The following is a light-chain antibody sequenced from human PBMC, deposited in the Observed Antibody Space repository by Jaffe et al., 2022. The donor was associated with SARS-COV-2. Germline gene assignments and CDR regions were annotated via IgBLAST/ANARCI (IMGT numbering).Light chain of an antibody. CDR2: QAS. Sequence: DIQMTQSPSTLSASVGDRVTITCRASQSIGTWLAWYQQKPGKAPDVLIYQASRLQNGVPSRFSGSGSGTEFTLTISSLQPDDFATYYCQHYDTYSGTFGQGTKLEIK. V-gene: IGKV1-5*03. CDR1: QSIGTW. J-gene: IGKJ2*01. CDR3: QHYDTYSGT.